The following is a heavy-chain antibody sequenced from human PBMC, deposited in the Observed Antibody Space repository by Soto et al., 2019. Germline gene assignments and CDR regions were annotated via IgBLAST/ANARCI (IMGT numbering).Heavy chain of an antibody. J-gene: IGHJ6*02. CDR1: EFTFSSYS. V-gene: IGHV3-23*01. CDR2: VNGGGDIT. D-gene: IGHD3-3*02. Sequence: EVQLLESGGGLVQPGGSLRLSCAASEFTFSSYSMIWVRQAPGKGLEWVSGVNGGGDITYDAASVKGRFTSSGDISKNTLYLQMNSLRAEDTAVFYCARGNFGVTMDVWGQGTTVTVSS. CDR3: ARGNFGVTMDV.